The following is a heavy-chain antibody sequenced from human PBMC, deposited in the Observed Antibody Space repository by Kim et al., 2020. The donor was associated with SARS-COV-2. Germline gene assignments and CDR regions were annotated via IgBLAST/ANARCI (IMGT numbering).Heavy chain of an antibody. J-gene: IGHJ4*02. CDR1: GFTFSSYT. V-gene: IGHV3-21*01. CDR2: ISSSSNYI. CDR3: ARVRDYGSGSYYGY. Sequence: GGSLRLSCEASGFTFSSYTMNWVRQAPGKGLEWVSSISSSSNYIYYTDSVKGRFTISRDNARNSLYLQMNSLRAEDTAVYYCARVRDYGSGSYYGYWGQGTLVTVSS. D-gene: IGHD3-10*01.